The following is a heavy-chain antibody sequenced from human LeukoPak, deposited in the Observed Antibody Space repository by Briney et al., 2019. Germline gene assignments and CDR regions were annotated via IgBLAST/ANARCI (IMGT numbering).Heavy chain of an antibody. CDR2: IYHSGST. J-gene: IGHJ6*02. CDR1: GGSISSGGYY. CDR3: ARVRLNIAAAFYYYYGMDV. Sequence: SETLSLTCTVSGGSISSGGYYWSWIRQPPGKGLEWIGYIYHSGSTYYNPSLKSRVTISVDRSKNQFSLKLSSVTAADTAVYYCARVRLNIAAAFYYYYGMDVWGQGTTVTVSS. D-gene: IGHD6-13*01. V-gene: IGHV4-30-2*01.